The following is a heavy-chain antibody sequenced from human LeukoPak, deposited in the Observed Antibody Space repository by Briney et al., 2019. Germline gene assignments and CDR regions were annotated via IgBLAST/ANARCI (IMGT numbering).Heavy chain of an antibody. D-gene: IGHD2-2*01. CDR2: ISSSSSTI. CDR1: GFTFSSYS. Sequence: GGSLRLSCAASGFTFSSYSMNWVRQAPGKGLEWVSYISSSSSTIYYADSVKGRFTISRDNAKNSLYLQMNSLRAEDTAVYYCARGRGKYCSSTSCYPNDYWGQGALVTVSS. CDR3: ARGRGKYCSSTSCYPNDY. J-gene: IGHJ4*02. V-gene: IGHV3-48*01.